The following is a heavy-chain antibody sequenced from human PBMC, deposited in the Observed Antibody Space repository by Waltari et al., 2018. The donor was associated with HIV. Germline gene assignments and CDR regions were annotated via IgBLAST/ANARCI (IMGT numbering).Heavy chain of an antibody. CDR3: AKGGANPIDF. J-gene: IGHJ4*02. D-gene: IGHD1-26*01. CDR2: MNRCGSTT. CDR1: GFTLSSYW. Sequence: EVRLVESGGGLVQPGGSLRLSCAASGFTLSSYWMHWVRQAPGKGLVWGSGMNRCGSTTSYADSVKGRFTIYRDNAKNALYLQMNSLRAEDTAVYYCAKGGANPIDFWGQGTLVTVSS. V-gene: IGHV3-74*01.